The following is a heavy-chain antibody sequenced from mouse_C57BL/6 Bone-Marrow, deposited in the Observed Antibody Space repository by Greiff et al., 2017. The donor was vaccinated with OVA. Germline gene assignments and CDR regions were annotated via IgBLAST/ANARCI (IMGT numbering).Heavy chain of an antibody. CDR3: ARVVTTVVRDY. CDR2: IDPSDSYT. D-gene: IGHD1-1*01. Sequence: VQLQQPGAELVRPGTSVKLSCKASGYTFTSYWMHWVKQRPGQGLEWIGVIDPSDSYTNYNQKFKGKATLTVDTSSSTAYMQLSSLTSEDSAVYYCARVVTTVVRDYWGQGTTLTVSS. CDR1: GYTFTSYW. V-gene: IGHV1-59*01. J-gene: IGHJ2*01.